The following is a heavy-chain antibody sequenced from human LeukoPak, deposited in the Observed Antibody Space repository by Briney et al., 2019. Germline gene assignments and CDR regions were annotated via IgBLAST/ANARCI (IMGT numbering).Heavy chain of an antibody. J-gene: IGHJ4*02. CDR2: INPNSGGT. CDR1: GYTFTGYY. Sequence: EASVKVSCKASGYTFTGYYMHWVRQAPGQGLEWMGWINPNSGGTNYAQKFQGRVTMTRDTSISTAYMELSRLRSDDTAVYYCARDLGVTVRPFSLFYWGQGTLVTVSS. V-gene: IGHV1-2*02. CDR3: ARDLGVTVRPFSLFY. D-gene: IGHD6-6*01.